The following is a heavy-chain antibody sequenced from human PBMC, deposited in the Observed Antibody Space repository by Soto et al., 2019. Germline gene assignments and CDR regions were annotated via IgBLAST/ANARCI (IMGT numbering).Heavy chain of an antibody. CDR1: GFTFSDYY. D-gene: IGHD3-22*01. CDR3: ARGYYDSSGYTGFDY. V-gene: IGHV3-11*06. Sequence: LRLSCAASGFTFSDYYMSWIRQAPGKGLEWVSYISSSSSYTNYADSVKGRFTISRDNAKNSLYLQMNSLRAEDTAVYYCARGYYDSSGYTGFDYWGQGTLVTVSS. CDR2: ISSSSSYT. J-gene: IGHJ4*02.